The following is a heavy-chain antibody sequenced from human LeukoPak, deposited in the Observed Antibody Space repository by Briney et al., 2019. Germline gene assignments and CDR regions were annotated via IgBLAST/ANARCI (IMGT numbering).Heavy chain of an antibody. Sequence: GGSLRLSCAASGFTFSSYWMSWVRQAPGKGLEWVAFIRYDGSNKYYADSVKGRFTISRDNSKNTLYLQMNSLRAEDTAVYYCANGGGCDYWGQGTLVTVSS. CDR1: GFTFSSYW. CDR2: IRYDGSNK. J-gene: IGHJ4*02. V-gene: IGHV3-30*02. D-gene: IGHD3-16*01. CDR3: ANGGGCDY.